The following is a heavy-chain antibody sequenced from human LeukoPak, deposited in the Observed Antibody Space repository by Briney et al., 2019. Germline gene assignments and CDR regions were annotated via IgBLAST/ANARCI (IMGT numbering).Heavy chain of an antibody. J-gene: IGHJ4*02. CDR2: IYSTSST. CDR3: ARQIASAGPAGSDF. V-gene: IGHV4-4*07. Sequence: SQTLSLTCTVSGVSISTYYWSWIRQPAGKGLECMGRIYSTSSTNYNPSLKSRVTLSVATSTNPFSLRLRSVPAADTAVYYCARQIASAGPAGSDFWGQGALVTVSS. D-gene: IGHD6-13*01. CDR1: GVSISTYY.